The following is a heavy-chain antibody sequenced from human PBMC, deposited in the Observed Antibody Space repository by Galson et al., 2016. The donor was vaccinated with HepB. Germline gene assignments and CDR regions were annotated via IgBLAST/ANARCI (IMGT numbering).Heavy chain of an antibody. CDR1: GFTFSSYA. D-gene: IGHD3-16*01. V-gene: IGHV3-64D*06. Sequence: SLRLSCAASGFTFSSYAIHWVRQAPGKGLEYLSEITGNGAITYYADSVKGIFTVSRDNSRNTLYLQMSSLTTEDTAVYYCVKDQGGTWGAFDIWGQGTLVTVSS. CDR2: ITGNGAIT. CDR3: VKDQGGTWGAFDI. J-gene: IGHJ3*02.